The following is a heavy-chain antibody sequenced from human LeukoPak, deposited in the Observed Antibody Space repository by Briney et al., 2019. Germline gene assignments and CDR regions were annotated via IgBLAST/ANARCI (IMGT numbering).Heavy chain of an antibody. CDR3: ARYGSGSYGYYYYGMDV. CDR1: GYTFTSYG. J-gene: IGHJ6*04. CDR2: ISAYNGNT. V-gene: IGHV1-18*04. D-gene: IGHD3-10*01. Sequence: EASVEVSCKASGYTFTSYGISWVRQAPGQGLEWMGWISAYNGNTNYAQKLQGRVTMTTDTSTSTAYMELRSLRSDDTAVYYCARYGSGSYGYYYYGMDVWGKGTTVTVSS.